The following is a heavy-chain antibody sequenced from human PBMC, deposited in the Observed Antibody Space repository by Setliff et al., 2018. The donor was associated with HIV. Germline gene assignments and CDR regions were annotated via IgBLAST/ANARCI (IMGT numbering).Heavy chain of an antibody. Sequence: SETLSLTCTVSGDSISSANYFWNWIRQPPGKGLEWIGYIYYSGSTNYNPSLKSRVIISVDTSKNQFSLKVRSVTAADTAMYYCARETRSFGGIDPWGQGTLVTVSS. D-gene: IGHD2-15*01. V-gene: IGHV4-61*01. J-gene: IGHJ5*02. CDR1: GDSISSANYF. CDR2: IYYSGST. CDR3: ARETRSFGGIDP.